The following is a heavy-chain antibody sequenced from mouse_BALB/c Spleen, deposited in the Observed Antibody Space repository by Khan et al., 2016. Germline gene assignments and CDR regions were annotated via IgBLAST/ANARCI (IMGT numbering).Heavy chain of an antibody. Sequence: QLEESGGGLVQPGGSMKLSCAASGFTFSGAWMDWVRQSPEKGLEWVAEIRNKANNPATYYAESVKGRFTISGDDSKSSVYLQMNSLRAEDTGIYYCTRQSGSWFAYWGQGTLVTVSA. D-gene: IGHD4-1*01. V-gene: IGHV6-6*01. CDR2: IRNKANNPAT. CDR1: GFTFSGAW. J-gene: IGHJ3*01. CDR3: TRQSGSWFAY.